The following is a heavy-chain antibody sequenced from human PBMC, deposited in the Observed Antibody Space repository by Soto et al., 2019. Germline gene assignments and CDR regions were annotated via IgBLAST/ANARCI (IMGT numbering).Heavy chain of an antibody. CDR3: AKEFPISAVDY. CDR2: ISSNGGST. Sequence: EVQLLEAGGGLVHPEASLRLSCAASGFTFSSYAMSWVRQAPGKGQEWVSGISSNGGSTYYADSVKGRFTIPSDNSKNTLYLQMNSRRAEDTAVYYCAKEFPISAVDYWGQGTLVTVSS. J-gene: IGHJ4*02. CDR1: GFTFSSYA. V-gene: IGHV3-23*01.